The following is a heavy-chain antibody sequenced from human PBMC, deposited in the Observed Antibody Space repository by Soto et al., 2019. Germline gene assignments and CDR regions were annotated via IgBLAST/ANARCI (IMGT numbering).Heavy chain of an antibody. CDR3: ARGTSGAFDV. CDR2: IQQDGSEK. CDR1: GFTFSSYW. Sequence: GSLRLSCAASGFTFSSYWMHWVRQAPGKGLEWVANIQQDGSEKYYVDSVKGRFTISRDNAKNSLYLQMNSLRAEDTALYYCARGTSGAFDVWGQGTMVTVSS. D-gene: IGHD3-10*01. J-gene: IGHJ3*01. V-gene: IGHV3-7*01.